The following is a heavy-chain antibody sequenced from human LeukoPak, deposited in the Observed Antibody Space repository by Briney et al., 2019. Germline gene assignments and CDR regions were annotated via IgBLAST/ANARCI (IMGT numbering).Heavy chain of an antibody. Sequence: EGSLRLSCAASGFTFSSYAMSWVRQALGKGLEWVSAISGSGGSTYYADSVKGRFTISRDNSKNTLYVQMKSLRAEDTAVYYCAKLRSNYINYDAFDIWGQGTMVTVSS. CDR1: GFTFSSYA. D-gene: IGHD4-11*01. CDR2: ISGSGGST. CDR3: AKLRSNYINYDAFDI. V-gene: IGHV3-23*01. J-gene: IGHJ3*02.